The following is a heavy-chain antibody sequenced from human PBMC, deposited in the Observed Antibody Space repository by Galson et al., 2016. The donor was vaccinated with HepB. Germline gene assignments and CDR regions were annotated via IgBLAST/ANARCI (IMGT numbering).Heavy chain of an antibody. V-gene: IGHV3-30*03. Sequence: SLRLSCAASGFTFSIYGMHWIRQAPGKGLEWVATTSSDESVKHYADPVQGRFTISKDNFKNTLYLQMNSLRAEDTAVYYCAGDLPLLGWGQGTLVTVSS. CDR2: TSSDESVK. CDR1: GFTFSIYG. D-gene: IGHD2-15*01. J-gene: IGHJ4*02. CDR3: AGDLPLLG.